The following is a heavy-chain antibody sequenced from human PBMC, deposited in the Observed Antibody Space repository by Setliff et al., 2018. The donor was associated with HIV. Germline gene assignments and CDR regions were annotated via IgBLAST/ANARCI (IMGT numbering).Heavy chain of an antibody. D-gene: IGHD1-1*01. CDR2: IYYTGFA. V-gene: IGHV4-39*02. CDR1: GDSISSGSYF. CDR3: TREGRGDPAMATTRIDY. Sequence: PSETLSLTCSVSGDSISSGSYFWGWIRQTPGKGLEWIGNIYYTGFAYYNPSPKSRVTISLDTSKTHFFLNLTSVTDADTAVYFCTREGRGDPAMATTRIDYWGQGFLVTVSS. J-gene: IGHJ4*02.